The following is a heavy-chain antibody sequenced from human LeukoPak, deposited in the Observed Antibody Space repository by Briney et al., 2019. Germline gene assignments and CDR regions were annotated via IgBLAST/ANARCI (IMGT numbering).Heavy chain of an antibody. Sequence: SATDSCKASGYTFTGYYMHWVRPAAGQGLEWMGWINPNSGGTNYAQKFQGRVTMTRDTSISTAYMELSRLRSDDTAVYYCARSIFGVVNPFDYWGQGTLVTVSS. J-gene: IGHJ4*02. CDR1: GYTFTGYY. D-gene: IGHD3-3*01. CDR2: INPNSGGT. CDR3: ARSIFGVVNPFDY. V-gene: IGHV1-2*02.